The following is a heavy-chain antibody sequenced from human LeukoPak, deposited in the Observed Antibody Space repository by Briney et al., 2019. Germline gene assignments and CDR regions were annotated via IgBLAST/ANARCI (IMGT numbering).Heavy chain of an antibody. CDR2: INHSGST. CDR1: GGSFSGYY. D-gene: IGHD3-10*01. V-gene: IGHV4-34*01. J-gene: IGHJ6*03. CDR3: ARPRITMVRGVTQNYYYYMDV. Sequence: PSETLSLTCAVYGGSFSGYYWSWIRQPPGKGLEWIGEINHSGSTNYNPSLKSRVTISVDTSKNQFSLKLSSVTAADTAVYYCARPRITMVRGVTQNYYYYMDVWGKGTTVTISS.